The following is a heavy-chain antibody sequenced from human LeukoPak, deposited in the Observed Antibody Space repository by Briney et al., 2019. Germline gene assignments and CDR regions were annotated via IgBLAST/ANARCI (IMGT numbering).Heavy chain of an antibody. CDR2: INPNSGGT. J-gene: IGHJ3*02. D-gene: IGHD3-22*01. Sequence: ASVKVSCKASGYTFTGYYMHWVRQAPGQGLEWMGWINPNSGGTNYAQKFQGRVTMTRDTSISTAYMELSRLRSDDTAVYYCARDSSGYYDSSGYYPNDAFDIWGQGTMVTVSS. V-gene: IGHV1-2*02. CDR3: ARDSSGYYDSSGYYPNDAFDI. CDR1: GYTFTGYY.